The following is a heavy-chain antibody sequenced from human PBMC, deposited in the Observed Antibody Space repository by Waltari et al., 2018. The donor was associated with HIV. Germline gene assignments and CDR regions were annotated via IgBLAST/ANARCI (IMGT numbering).Heavy chain of an antibody. V-gene: IGHV3-33*01. CDR1: GFTFSRYR. CDR3: ARDLSVVSGMDV. Sequence: QVQLVESGGGVVQPGRSLRLSWVASGFTFSRYRMHWVRQAPGKGLEWVAVIWYDGSNKYYADSVKGRFTISRDNSKNTQYLQMNSLRTEDTAVYYCARDLSVVSGMDVWGQGTTVTVSS. D-gene: IGHD2-15*01. CDR2: IWYDGSNK. J-gene: IGHJ6*02.